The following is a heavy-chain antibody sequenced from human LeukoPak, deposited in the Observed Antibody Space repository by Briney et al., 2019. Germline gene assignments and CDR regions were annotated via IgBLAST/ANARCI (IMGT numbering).Heavy chain of an antibody. CDR1: GFTFSSYA. J-gene: IGHJ4*02. Sequence: GGSLRLSCAASGFTFSSYAMHWVRQAPGKGLEWVAVISYDGSNKYYADSVKGRFTISRDNSKNTLYLQMNSLRAEDTAVYYCARGGRAIFGVVITYFDYWGQGTLVTVSS. V-gene: IGHV3-30-3*01. D-gene: IGHD3-3*01. CDR3: ARGGRAIFGVVITYFDY. CDR2: ISYDGSNK.